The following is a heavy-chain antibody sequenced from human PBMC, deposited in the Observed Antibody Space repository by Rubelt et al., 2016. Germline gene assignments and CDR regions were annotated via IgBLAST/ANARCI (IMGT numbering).Heavy chain of an antibody. V-gene: IGHV4-34*01. CDR3: ARRPDGLDV. CDR1: GGSLRGIF. Sequence: QVQLQESGPGLVKPSETLSLTCAVSGGSLRGIFWNWIRQTPGKGLEWIGEINHGGSTNYNPSLKGRVSISVDTSKNQFSLGLTSVTAADTALYYCARRPDGLDVWGQGITVTVS. J-gene: IGHJ6*02. CDR2: INHGGST.